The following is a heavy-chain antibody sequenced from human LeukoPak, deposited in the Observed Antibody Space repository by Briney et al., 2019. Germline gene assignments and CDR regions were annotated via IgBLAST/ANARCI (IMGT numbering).Heavy chain of an antibody. V-gene: IGHV4-59*08. CDR1: GGSNY. CDR3: ARHSNWNGGVDWFDP. J-gene: IGHJ5*02. CDR2: IHYTGSP. D-gene: IGHD1-20*01. Sequence: PSETLSLTCTVSGGSNYWSWIRQPPGKGLEWIAYIHYTGSPNYNPSLKSRVTISIDTSKNQFSLNLNSVTAADTAVYYCARHSNWNGGVDWFDPRGQGTQVTVSS.